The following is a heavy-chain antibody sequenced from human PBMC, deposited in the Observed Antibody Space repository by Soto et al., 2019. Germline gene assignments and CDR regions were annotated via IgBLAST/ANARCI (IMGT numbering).Heavy chain of an antibody. CDR2: ISSGGDNV. CDR1: DLIFSNYH. D-gene: IGHD3-16*01. Sequence: EVQLVESGGGLVKPGGSLRLSCAASDLIFSNYHMNWIRQAPGKGLEWVSSISSGGDNVYYTASVNGRFTISRENAKNSLFLQMNSLRAEDTAVYYCAGSYGPADSWGQGTLVTVSS. CDR3: AGSYGPADS. V-gene: IGHV3-21*02. J-gene: IGHJ5*01.